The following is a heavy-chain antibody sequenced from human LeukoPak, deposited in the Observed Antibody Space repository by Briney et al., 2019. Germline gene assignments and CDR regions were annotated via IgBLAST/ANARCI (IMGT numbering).Heavy chain of an antibody. CDR3: ARVGHCSSTSCGFDP. V-gene: IGHV4-59*01. CDR2: IYYSGST. CDR1: GGSISSYY. Sequence: SETLSLTCTVSGGSISSYYWSWIRQPPGKGLEWIGYIYYSGSTNYNPSLKSRVTISVDTSKNQFSLKLSSVTAADTAVYYCARVGHCSSTSCGFDPWGQGTLVTVSS. D-gene: IGHD2-2*01. J-gene: IGHJ5*02.